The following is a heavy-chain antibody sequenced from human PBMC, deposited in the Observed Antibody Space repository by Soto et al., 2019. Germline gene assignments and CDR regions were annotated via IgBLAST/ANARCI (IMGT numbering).Heavy chain of an antibody. CDR1: GSSINSSGYY. CDR3: ARLPSRHLVDY. V-gene: IGHV4-39*01. CDR2: MFYGVST. J-gene: IGHJ4*02. D-gene: IGHD3-3*02. Sequence: PSETLSLTCAVSGSSINSSGYYWGWIRQPPGKGLEWIGSMFYGVSTYYNPSLKSRVTVSVDTSKNQFSLNLRSVTAADTAVYYCARLPSRHLVDYWGQGTLVPVSS.